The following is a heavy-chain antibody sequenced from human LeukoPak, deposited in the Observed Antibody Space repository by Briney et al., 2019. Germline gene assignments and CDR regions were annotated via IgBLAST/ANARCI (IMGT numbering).Heavy chain of an antibody. V-gene: IGHV4-34*01. Sequence: SETLSLTCAVYGGPFSNYYWSWIRQPPGKGLEWIGEINHSGSTNYNPSLKSRVTISVDTSKNQFSLKMSFVTAADTAVYYCARGLQAYSSSWYALVNWFDPWGQGTLVTVSS. J-gene: IGHJ5*02. CDR3: ARGLQAYSSSWYALVNWFDP. D-gene: IGHD6-13*01. CDR2: INHSGST. CDR1: GGPFSNYY.